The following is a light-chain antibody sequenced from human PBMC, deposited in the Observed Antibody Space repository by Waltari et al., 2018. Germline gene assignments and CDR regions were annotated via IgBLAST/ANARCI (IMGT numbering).Light chain of an antibody. CDR3: QSYDRSLSGHVV. CDR2: GST. CDR1: SSNLGVGYD. J-gene: IGLJ2*01. Sequence: QSGLTQPPSVSGAPGQRVTISCTGSSSNLGVGYDVHWYQQVPGAAPKLLIYGSTNRPSGVPDRFSGSKSGTSASLAITGLQAEDESDYYCQSYDRSLSGHVVFGGGTKLTVL. V-gene: IGLV1-40*01.